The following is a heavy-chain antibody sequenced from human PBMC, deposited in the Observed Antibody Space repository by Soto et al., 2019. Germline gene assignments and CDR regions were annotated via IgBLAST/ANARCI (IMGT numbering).Heavy chain of an antibody. CDR1: GFYFSTYS. CDR2: ISGSGNYT. D-gene: IGHD4-4*01. J-gene: IGHJ4*02. CDR3: AREGINNYNEFYFDS. Sequence: GGSLILSCAASGFYFSTYSMSWVRQAPGKGLEWVSSISGSGNYTHYADFLRGRFTISRDNAKTSLFLQMDSLRAEDTAVYYCAREGINNYNEFYFDSSGQGTVVTVSS. V-gene: IGHV3-21*06.